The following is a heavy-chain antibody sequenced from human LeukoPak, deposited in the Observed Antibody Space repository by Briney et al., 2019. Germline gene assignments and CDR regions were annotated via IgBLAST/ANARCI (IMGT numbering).Heavy chain of an antibody. CDR3: ARYRGGGDYDY. V-gene: IGHV3-7*02. Sequence: GSLRLSFAVSGFTFSSTWMSWVRQAPGKRLEWVANIKQDGSDKYYVDSVKGRFTISRDNVKNSLYLKMNSLRAEDTAVYYCARYRGGGDYDYWGQGTLVTVSS. CDR2: IKQDGSDK. D-gene: IGHD4-17*01. CDR1: GFTFSSTW. J-gene: IGHJ4*02.